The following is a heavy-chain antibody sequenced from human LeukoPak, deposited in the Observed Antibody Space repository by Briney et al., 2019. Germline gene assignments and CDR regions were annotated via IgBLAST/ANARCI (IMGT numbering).Heavy chain of an antibody. Sequence: PGGSLRLSCAASGFTFSNYAMRWVRQAPGKGLEYVSAISSNGGRTYYANSVKGRFTISRDNSKSTLFLQMGSLRAEDMAVYYGGREPRSYGWGSSFDFWGQGTLVTVSS. D-gene: IGHD3-10*01. V-gene: IGHV3-64*01. J-gene: IGHJ4*02. CDR3: GREPRSYGWGSSFDF. CDR1: GFTFSNYA. CDR2: ISSNGGRT.